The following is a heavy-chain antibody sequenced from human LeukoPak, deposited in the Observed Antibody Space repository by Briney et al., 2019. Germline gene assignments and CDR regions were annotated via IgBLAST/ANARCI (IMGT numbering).Heavy chain of an antibody. V-gene: IGHV3-74*01. J-gene: IGHJ5*02. Sequence: GGSLRLSCTSSTFTLGSYWMHWVRQVPGGGLMWVARMNNDGSGTNYADSVKGRFTISRDNSKNTLYLQMNSLRAEDTAVYYCAKRKGHYGSGSYNWFDPWGQGTLVTVSS. CDR3: AKRKGHYGSGSYNWFDP. D-gene: IGHD3-10*01. CDR2: MNNDGSGT. CDR1: TFTLGSYW.